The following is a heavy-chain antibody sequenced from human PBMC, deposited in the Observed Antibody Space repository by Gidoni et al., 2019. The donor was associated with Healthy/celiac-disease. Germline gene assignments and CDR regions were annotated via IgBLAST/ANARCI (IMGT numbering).Heavy chain of an antibody. D-gene: IGHD3-22*01. Sequence: GSTNYNPSLKSRVTISVDTSKNQFSLKLSSVTAADTAVYYCARGPQADTYYYDSSGYLGLDYWGQGTLVTVSS. CDR3: ARGPQADTYYYDSSGYLGLDY. J-gene: IGHJ4*02. CDR2: GST. V-gene: IGHV4-59*09.